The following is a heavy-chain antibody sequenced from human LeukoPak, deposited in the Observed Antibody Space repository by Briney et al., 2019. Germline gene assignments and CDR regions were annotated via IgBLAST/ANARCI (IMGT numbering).Heavy chain of an antibody. CDR1: GFTFSSYS. CDR2: ISSSSTI. Sequence: GGSLRLSCAASGFTFSSYSMNWVRQAPGKGLEWVSYISSSSTIYYADSVKGRFTISRDNAKNALYLQMNSLRAEDTAVYYCVRDLGGRSGHWGQGTLVTVSS. D-gene: IGHD1-26*01. CDR3: VRDLGGRSGH. J-gene: IGHJ4*02. V-gene: IGHV3-48*04.